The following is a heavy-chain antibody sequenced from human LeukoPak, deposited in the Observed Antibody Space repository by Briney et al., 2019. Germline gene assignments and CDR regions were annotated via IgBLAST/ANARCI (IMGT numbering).Heavy chain of an antibody. Sequence: SQTLSLTCAISGDTVSTNSATWNWIRQSPSRGLEWLGRTYYRPKWYNDSAVSVKSRIIINPDTSKNQFSLQLNSVTPEDTAVYYCARGNPRYFDYWGQGTLVTVSS. J-gene: IGHJ4*02. CDR3: ARGNPRYFDY. CDR2: TYYRPKWYN. CDR1: GDTVSTNSAT. V-gene: IGHV6-1*01.